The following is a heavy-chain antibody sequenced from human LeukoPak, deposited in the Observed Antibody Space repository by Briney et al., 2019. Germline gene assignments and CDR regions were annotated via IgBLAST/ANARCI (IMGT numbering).Heavy chain of an antibody. D-gene: IGHD5-18*01. CDR3: ARGDRPWGYSYYIVY. CDR1: DYTFTSYG. Sequence: ASVKVSCKASDYTFTSYGIRWVRPAPGQGLEWMGWISAYNGNTNYAQKLQGRVTMTTDTSTSTAYVELRSLRSDDTAVYYCARGDRPWGYSYYIVYWGQGTLVTVSS. CDR2: ISAYNGNT. J-gene: IGHJ4*02. V-gene: IGHV1-18*01.